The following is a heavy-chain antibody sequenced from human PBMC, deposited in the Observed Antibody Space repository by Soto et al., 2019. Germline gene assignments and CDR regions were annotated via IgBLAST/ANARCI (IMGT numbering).Heavy chain of an antibody. CDR2: INPSGGST. V-gene: IGHV1-46*01. J-gene: IGHJ6*02. Sequence: ASVKVSCKASGYTFTSYYMHWVRQAPGQGLEWMGIINPSGGSTSYAQKFQGRVTMTRDTSTSTVYMELSSLRSEDTAVYYCARDLRPSPPYYYYGMDVWGQGTTVTVSS. CDR1: GYTFTSYY. CDR3: ARDLRPSPPYYYYGMDV.